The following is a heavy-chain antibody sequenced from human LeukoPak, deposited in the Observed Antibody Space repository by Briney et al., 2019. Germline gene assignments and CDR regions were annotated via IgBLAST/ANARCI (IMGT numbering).Heavy chain of an antibody. CDR2: INPSGGST. CDR3: ARDSRLHCSSIHCYGAFDY. Sequence: ASVKVSCKASGYTFTSYYMHWVRQAPGQGLEWMGIINPSGGSTSYAQKFQGRVTMTRNTSISTAYMELSSLRSEDTAVYYCARDSRLHCSSIHCYGAFDYWGQGTLVTVSS. CDR1: GYTFTSYY. D-gene: IGHD2-2*01. V-gene: IGHV1-46*01. J-gene: IGHJ4*02.